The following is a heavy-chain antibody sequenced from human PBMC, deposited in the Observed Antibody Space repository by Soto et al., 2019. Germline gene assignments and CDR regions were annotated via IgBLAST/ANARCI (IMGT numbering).Heavy chain of an antibody. CDR1: GLTFSSYA. V-gene: IGHV3-23*01. D-gene: IGHD1-26*01. CDR3: ARRGSGSYYDY. J-gene: IGHJ4*02. CDR2: ISGSGGST. Sequence: EVQLLESGGGLVQPGGSLRLSCAASGLTFSSYAMRWVRQAPVKGLEWASAISGSGGSTYYADSVKGRFTISRDNPKNTLYLQMNSLRAEDTAVYYCARRGSGSYYDYWGQGTLVTVSS.